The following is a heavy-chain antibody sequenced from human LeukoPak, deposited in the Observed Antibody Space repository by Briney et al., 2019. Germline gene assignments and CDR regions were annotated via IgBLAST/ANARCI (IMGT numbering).Heavy chain of an antibody. Sequence: PSETLSLTCTVSGGSISSSSYYWGWIRQPPGKGLEWIGSIYYSGSTYYNPSLKSRVTISVDTSKNQFSLKLSSVTAADTAVYYCARRVGSIYYDSSGYYYDYWGQGILVTVSS. V-gene: IGHV4-39*07. CDR3: ARRVGSIYYDSSGYYYDY. CDR1: GGSISSSSYY. J-gene: IGHJ4*02. D-gene: IGHD3-22*01. CDR2: IYYSGST.